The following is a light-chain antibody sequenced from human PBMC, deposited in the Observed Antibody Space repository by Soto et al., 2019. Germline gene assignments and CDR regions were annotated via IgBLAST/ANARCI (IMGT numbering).Light chain of an antibody. CDR3: QQYGSSLYT. V-gene: IGKV3-20*01. Sequence: EIVLTQSPGTLSLSPGEGATLSCRASQSVSSSYVAWYQQKPGQAPRLLIYGAYIRATGIPDRFSGSGSGKEFTLSISRLEPEAFAVYYCQQYGSSLYTFGQGTKLEIK. CDR2: GAY. J-gene: IGKJ2*01. CDR1: QSVSSSY.